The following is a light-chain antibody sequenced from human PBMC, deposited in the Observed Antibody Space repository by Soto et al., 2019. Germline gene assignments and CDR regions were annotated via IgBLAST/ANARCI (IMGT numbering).Light chain of an antibody. Sequence: QSALTQPASVSGSPGQSITISCTGTSSDIGGYNYVSWYQQHAGQAPKLMIYEVTNRPSGISNRFSGSKSGNTASLTIAGLAAEDEADYYCSSYAGSSALVVFGGGTKVTVL. CDR3: SSYAGSSALVV. CDR2: EVT. V-gene: IGLV2-14*01. CDR1: SSDIGGYNY. J-gene: IGLJ3*02.